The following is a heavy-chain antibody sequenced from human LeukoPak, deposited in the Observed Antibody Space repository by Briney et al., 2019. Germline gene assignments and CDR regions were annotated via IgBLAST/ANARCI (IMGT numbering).Heavy chain of an antibody. CDR3: ARDRVGYYDSSGYYLPLFDP. Sequence: GGSLRLSCAASGFTFSSYAMHWVRQAPGKGLEWVAVISYDGSNKYYADSVKGRFTISRDNAKNSLYLQMNSLRAEDTAVYYCARDRVGYYDSSGYYLPLFDPWGQGTLVTVSS. CDR2: ISYDGSNK. J-gene: IGHJ5*02. V-gene: IGHV3-30-3*01. D-gene: IGHD3-22*01. CDR1: GFTFSSYA.